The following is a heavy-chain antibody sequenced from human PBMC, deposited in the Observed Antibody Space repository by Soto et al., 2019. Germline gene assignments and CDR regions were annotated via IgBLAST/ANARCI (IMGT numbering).Heavy chain of an antibody. CDR3: AKDLTWNQADY. J-gene: IGHJ4*02. CDR2: ISNDGSIT. Sequence: PGGSLRLSCESSGFIFSNYWMHWVRQTPGTGLVWVSRISNDGSITNYADSVKGRFTISRDNAKNTLYLQMNSLRAEDTAVYYCAKDLTWNQADYWGQGALVTVSS. D-gene: IGHD1-1*01. CDR1: GFIFSNYW. V-gene: IGHV3-74*01.